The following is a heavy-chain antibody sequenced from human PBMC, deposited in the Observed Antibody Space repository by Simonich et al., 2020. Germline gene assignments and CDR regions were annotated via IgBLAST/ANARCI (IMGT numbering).Heavy chain of an antibody. J-gene: IGHJ5*02. D-gene: IGHD2-2*01. Sequence: QVQLVQSGAEVKKPGASVKVSCKASGYTFTSYDINWVRQATGQGLGEVGLTNPNSGNKGYAQKFQGRVTITRNTSRSTAYMELSSLRSEDTAVYYCARARYCSSTSCYNWFDPWGQGTLVTVSS. CDR2: TNPNSGNK. CDR1: GYTFTSYD. CDR3: ARARYCSSTSCYNWFDP. V-gene: IGHV1-8*03.